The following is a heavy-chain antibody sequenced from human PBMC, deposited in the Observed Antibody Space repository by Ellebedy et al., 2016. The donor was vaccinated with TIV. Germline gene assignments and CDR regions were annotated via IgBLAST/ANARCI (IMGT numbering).Heavy chain of an antibody. CDR2: IYHSGST. J-gene: IGHJ4*02. D-gene: IGHD5-24*01. Sequence: SETLSLTCTVSGGSIGSAYWSWIRQPPGKGLEWIGYIYHSGSTNYNPSLKSRVTISVDMSKNQFSLKLTSVTAADTAVYYCARGQRWPPSGYFDYWGQGTLVTVSS. V-gene: IGHV4-59*01. CDR1: GGSIGSAY. CDR3: ARGQRWPPSGYFDY.